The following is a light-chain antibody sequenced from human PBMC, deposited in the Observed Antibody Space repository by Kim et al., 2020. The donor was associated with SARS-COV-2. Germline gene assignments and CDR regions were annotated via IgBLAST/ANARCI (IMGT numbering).Light chain of an antibody. CDR1: QSVSSNY. Sequence: PGESATLSCRASQSVSSNYLAWYQQKPGQAPRLLIYGASYRITGIPDRFTGSGSGTDFTLTIIRLEPEDFAVYFCQQYATSPLTFGGGTKVDIK. J-gene: IGKJ4*01. V-gene: IGKV3-20*01. CDR3: QQYATSPLT. CDR2: GAS.